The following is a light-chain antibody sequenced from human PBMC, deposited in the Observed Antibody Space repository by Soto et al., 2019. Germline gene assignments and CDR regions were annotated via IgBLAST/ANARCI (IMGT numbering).Light chain of an antibody. Sequence: ELVLTQSPGTLALSPGDRATLSCRASQSVSSSYLAWYQQNPGQAPRLLIYGASSRATGIPDRFSGSGSGTDFTLTISRLEPEDFAVYHCQKRRSWPWTFGQGTKVEIK. J-gene: IGKJ1*01. CDR2: GAS. CDR1: QSVSSSY. V-gene: IGKV3D-20*02. CDR3: QKRRSWPWT.